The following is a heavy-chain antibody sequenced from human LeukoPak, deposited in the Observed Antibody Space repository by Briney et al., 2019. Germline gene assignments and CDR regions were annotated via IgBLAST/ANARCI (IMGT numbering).Heavy chain of an antibody. CDR2: IYYSGST. CDR1: GGSISSGGYY. CDR3: ARDAYYYGSGTFDA. D-gene: IGHD3-10*01. V-gene: IGHV4-30-4*01. Sequence: PSETLSLTCTVSGGSISSGGYYWSWIRQPPGKGLEWIGYIYYSGSTYYNPSLKSRVTISVDTSKNQFSLKLSSVTAADTAVYYCARDAYYYGSGTFDASGQGTLVTVSS. J-gene: IGHJ5*02.